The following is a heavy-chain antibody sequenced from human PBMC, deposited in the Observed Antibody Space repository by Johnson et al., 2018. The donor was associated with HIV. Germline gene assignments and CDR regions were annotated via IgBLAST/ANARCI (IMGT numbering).Heavy chain of an antibody. V-gene: IGHV3-30-3*01. Sequence: QVQLVESGGDLVQRGGSLRLSCAASGFTFDDYAMHWVRQAPGKGLEWVAVISYDGSNKYYADSVQGRFTISSDNSKNTLYLQMNSLKTEDTAVYYCTTDLGYYDSSGDAFDIWGQGTMVTVSS. CDR2: ISYDGSNK. D-gene: IGHD3-22*01. J-gene: IGHJ3*02. CDR1: GFTFDDYA. CDR3: TTDLGYYDSSGDAFDI.